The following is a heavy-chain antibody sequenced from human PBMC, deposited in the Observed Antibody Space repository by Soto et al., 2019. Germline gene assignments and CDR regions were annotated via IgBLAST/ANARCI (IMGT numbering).Heavy chain of an antibody. V-gene: IGHV6-1*01. J-gene: IGHJ3*02. CDR1: GDSVSSNIAA. D-gene: IGHD3-3*01. CDR3: ASLPEARGVLSDWSHDAFDI. Sequence: PSQTLSLTCAISGDSVSSNIAAWNWIRQSPSRGLEWLGRTYYRSKWYNDYAVSVKSRITINPDTSKNQFSLQLNSVTPEDTAVYYCASLPEARGVLSDWSHDAFDIWGQGTMVTVSS. CDR2: TYYRSKWYN.